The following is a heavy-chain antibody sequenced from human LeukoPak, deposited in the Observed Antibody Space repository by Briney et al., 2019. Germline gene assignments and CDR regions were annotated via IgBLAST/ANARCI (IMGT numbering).Heavy chain of an antibody. Sequence: TGGSLRLSCVASGFTFNDCWMTWVRQAPGKGLEWVASIRHDGWETQYLDAVKGRVTISRDDARNSLFLQMSSLRDEDTAIYYCARDCRGRRVYSLGFDLWGQGSLVTVSS. V-gene: IGHV3-7*01. CDR3: ARDCRGRRVYSLGFDL. D-gene: IGHD5-12*01. CDR1: GFTFNDCW. CDR2: IRHDGWET. J-gene: IGHJ4*02.